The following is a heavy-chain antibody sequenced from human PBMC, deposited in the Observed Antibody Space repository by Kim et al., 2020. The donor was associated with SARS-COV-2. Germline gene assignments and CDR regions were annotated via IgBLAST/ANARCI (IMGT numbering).Heavy chain of an antibody. CDR2: IIPIFGTA. J-gene: IGHJ6*02. D-gene: IGHD3-9*01. Sequence: SVKVSCKASGGTFSSYAISWVRQAPGQGLEWMGGIIPIFGTANYAQKFQGRVTITADESTSTAYMELSSLRSEDTAVYYCAIDNLNYDILTGYYMTPIESGFGWGYGMDVWGQGTTVTVSS. CDR1: GGTFSSYA. CDR3: AIDNLNYDILTGYYMTPIESGFGWGYGMDV. V-gene: IGHV1-69*13.